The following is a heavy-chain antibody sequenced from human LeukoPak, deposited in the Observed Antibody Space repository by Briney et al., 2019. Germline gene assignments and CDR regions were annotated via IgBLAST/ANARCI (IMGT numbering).Heavy chain of an antibody. CDR1: GYSFTSYW. J-gene: IGHJ5*02. CDR2: IYPGDSDI. Sequence: GESLKISCKGSGYSFTSYWIAWVRQMPGKGLECMGIIYPGDSDIRYSPSFEGQVTISADESISTAFLQWKSLKASDTAMYYCARRHTGASGRYNRFDPWGQGTLVTVSS. CDR3: ARRHTGASGRYNRFDP. V-gene: IGHV5-51*01. D-gene: IGHD1-26*01.